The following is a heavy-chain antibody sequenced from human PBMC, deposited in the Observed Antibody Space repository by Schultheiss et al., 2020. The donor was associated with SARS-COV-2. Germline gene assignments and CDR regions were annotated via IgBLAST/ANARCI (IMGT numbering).Heavy chain of an antibody. Sequence: GGSLRLSCAASGFTFSSYSMNWVRQAPGKGLEWVSYISSSSSTIYYADSVKGRFTISRDNAKNSLYLQMNSLRDEDTAVYYCARDYPDSSSWYGYYYMDVWGKGTTVTVS. V-gene: IGHV3-48*02. CDR2: ISSSSSTI. CDR1: GFTFSSYS. CDR3: ARDYPDSSSWYGYYYMDV. J-gene: IGHJ6*03. D-gene: IGHD6-13*01.